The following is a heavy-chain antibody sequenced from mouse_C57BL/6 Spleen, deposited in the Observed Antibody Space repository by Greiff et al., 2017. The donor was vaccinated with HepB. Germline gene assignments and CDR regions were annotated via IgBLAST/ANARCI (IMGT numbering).Heavy chain of an antibody. CDR1: GYTFTDYE. V-gene: IGHV1-15*01. J-gene: IGHJ1*03. D-gene: IGHD2-5*01. CDR3: TRDSNYGYFDV. CDR2: IDPETGGT. Sequence: QVQLQQSGAELVRPGASVTLSCKASGYTFTDYEMHWVKQTPVHGLEWIGAIDPETGGTAYNQKFKGKAILTADKSSSTAYMELRSLTSEDSAVYYCTRDSNYGYFDVWGTGTTVTVSS.